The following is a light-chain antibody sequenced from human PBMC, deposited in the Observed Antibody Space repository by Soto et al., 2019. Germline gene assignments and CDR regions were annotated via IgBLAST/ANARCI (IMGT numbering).Light chain of an antibody. CDR2: DAS. J-gene: IGKJ2*01. CDR1: QSISSW. Sequence: DIQMTQSPSTLSASVGDRVTITCRASQSISSWLAWYQQKPVKAPKVLIYDASSLERGVPSRFSGSGSGTEFTLTISRQEPEDFPVYYCQQYGSSYTLGQGTKVDI. CDR3: QQYGSSYT. V-gene: IGKV1-5*01.